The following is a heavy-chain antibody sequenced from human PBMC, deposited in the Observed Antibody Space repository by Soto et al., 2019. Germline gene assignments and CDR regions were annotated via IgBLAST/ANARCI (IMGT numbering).Heavy chain of an antibody. J-gene: IGHJ5*02. CDR2: ISAHNGNT. V-gene: IGHV1-18*04. D-gene: IGHD2-2*02. CDR1: GFSFIYYG. Sequence: QMQLVQSGAEVKKPGALVKVSCKASGFSFIYYGITWVRQAPGQGLEWMGWISAHNGNTNYAQKLEGRVTMTTDTSTSTAYMELRSLRSDDTAVYYCARSYCSTSTCYSYWLDPWGQGTLVTVSS. CDR3: ARSYCSTSTCYSYWLDP.